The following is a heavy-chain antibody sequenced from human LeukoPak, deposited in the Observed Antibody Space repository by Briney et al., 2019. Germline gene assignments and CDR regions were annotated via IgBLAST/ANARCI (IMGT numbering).Heavy chain of an antibody. CDR2: GHHSGST. D-gene: IGHD6-25*01. Sequence: PSETLSLTCAVSGYSISRGYYWGWIRPPPGKGLEWIGSGHHSGSTYYKSSLKSRVTISLDTSKNQFSLKLRSVTAADTAVYYCASGSPAADYWGQGTLVTVSS. CDR3: ASGSPAADY. CDR1: GYSISRGYY. V-gene: IGHV4-38-2*01. J-gene: IGHJ4*02.